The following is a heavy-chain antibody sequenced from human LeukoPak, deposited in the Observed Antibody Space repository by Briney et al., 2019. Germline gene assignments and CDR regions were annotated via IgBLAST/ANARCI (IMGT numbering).Heavy chain of an antibody. D-gene: IGHD3-3*01. Sequence: ASVKVSCKASGGTFSSYAISWVRQAPGQGLEWMGWINPNSGGTNYAQKFQGRVTMTRDTSISTAYMELSRLRSDDTAVYYCARDSTIFGVVIQNWFDPWGQGTLVTVSS. CDR2: INPNSGGT. CDR1: GGTFSSYA. CDR3: ARDSTIFGVVIQNWFDP. J-gene: IGHJ5*02. V-gene: IGHV1-2*02.